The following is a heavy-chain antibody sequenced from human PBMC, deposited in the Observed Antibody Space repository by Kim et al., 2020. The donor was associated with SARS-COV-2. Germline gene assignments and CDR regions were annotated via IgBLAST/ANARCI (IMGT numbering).Heavy chain of an antibody. J-gene: IGHJ6*03. CDR1: GGSFSGYY. V-gene: IGHV4-34*01. CDR3: VRVVISNCSSTSCYVWGGYYYYYYMDV. CDR2: INHSGST. Sequence: SETLSLTCAVYGGSFSGYYWSWIRQPPGKGLEWIGEINHSGSTNYNPSLKSRVTISVDTSKNQFSLKLSSVTAAVTAVYYCVRVVISNCSSTSCYVWGGYYYYYYMDVWGKGTTVTVSS. D-gene: IGHD2-2*01.